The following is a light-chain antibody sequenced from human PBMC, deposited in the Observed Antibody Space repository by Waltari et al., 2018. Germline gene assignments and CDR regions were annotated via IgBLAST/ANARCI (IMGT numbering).Light chain of an antibody. CDR3: QQYDTYPWT. J-gene: IGKJ1*01. CDR2: KAS. Sequence: DIQMTQSPSTLYASVGDRVTITCRAIQNIKIWLTWYQQKPGKAPNLLIYKASSLQSGVPSRFSGSGSGTEFALTINSLQPDDFATYYCQQYDTYPWTFGHGTKVEIK. V-gene: IGKV1-5*03. CDR1: QNIKIW.